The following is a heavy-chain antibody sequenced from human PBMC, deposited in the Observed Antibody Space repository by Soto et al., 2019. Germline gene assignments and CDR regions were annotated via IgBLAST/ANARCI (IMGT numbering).Heavy chain of an antibody. CDR3: AFLGLDVAS. J-gene: IGHJ4*02. D-gene: IGHD3-3*01. V-gene: IGHV1-69*14. CDR1: GDTPSTYA. Sequence: QVQLVQSGAEVQKPGSSVNVSCKASGDTPSTYAISWVRQAPGQGLEWMGGIIPILGTPNYAQRFQGKITISADTSTRTTYMELNSVTFDDSAMFYCAFLGLDVASLGQGTLVIVSS. CDR2: IIPILGTP.